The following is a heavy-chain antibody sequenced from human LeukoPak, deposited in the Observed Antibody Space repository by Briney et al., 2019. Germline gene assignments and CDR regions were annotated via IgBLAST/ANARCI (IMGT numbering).Heavy chain of an antibody. D-gene: IGHD3-10*01. CDR3: ARGGVTTPYNWFDP. V-gene: IGHV1-46*01. CDR1: VYTFTIYY. CDR2: INPSGGCA. J-gene: IGHJ5*02. Sequence: GASVKVSCKSSVYTFTIYYMHWVRQAPGQALEWMGIINPSGGCASYAQNFQGRVNMTRDMSTSTVYMELSSLRSEDKAVYYWARGGVTTPYNWFDPWGQGTLVTVSS.